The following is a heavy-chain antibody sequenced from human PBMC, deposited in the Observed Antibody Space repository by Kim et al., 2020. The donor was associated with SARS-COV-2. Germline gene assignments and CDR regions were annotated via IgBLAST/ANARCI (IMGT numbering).Heavy chain of an antibody. CDR2: IYWDDDK. V-gene: IGHV2-5*02. CDR3: AGSRRGVALYGMDV. Sequence: SGPTLVKPTQTLTLTSTFSGFSLSTSGVGVGWIRQPPGKALEWLALIYWDDDKRYSPSLKSRLTITKDTSKNQVVLTMTNMDPVDTATYYCAGSRRGVALYGMDVWGQGTTVTVSS. CDR1: GFSLSTSGVG. J-gene: IGHJ6*02. D-gene: IGHD2-21*01.